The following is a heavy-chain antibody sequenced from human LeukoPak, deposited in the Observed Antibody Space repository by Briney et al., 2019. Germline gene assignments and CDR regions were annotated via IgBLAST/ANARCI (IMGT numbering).Heavy chain of an antibody. CDR1: GGSISSYC. CDR3: ARQDYYDSPIFDY. CDR2: IYYSGST. J-gene: IGHJ4*02. V-gene: IGHV4-59*08. D-gene: IGHD3-22*01. Sequence: SETLSLTCTVSGGSISSYCWSWIRQPPGKGLEWIGYIYYSGSTNYNPSLKSRVTISEDTSKNQFSLKLSSVTAADTAVYYCARQDYYDSPIFDYWGQGTLVTVSS.